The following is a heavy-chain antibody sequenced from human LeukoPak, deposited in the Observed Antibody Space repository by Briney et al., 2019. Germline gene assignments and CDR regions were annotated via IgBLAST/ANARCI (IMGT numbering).Heavy chain of an antibody. Sequence: SETLSLTCTVSGGSISSYYWSWIRQPPGKGLEWIGYIYYSGSTNYNPSLKSRVTISVDTSKNQFSLKLSSVTAADTAVYYCARLAIGWIIDYWGQGALVTVSS. CDR1: GGSISSYY. D-gene: IGHD6-19*01. CDR2: IYYSGST. J-gene: IGHJ4*02. V-gene: IGHV4-59*08. CDR3: ARLAIGWIIDY.